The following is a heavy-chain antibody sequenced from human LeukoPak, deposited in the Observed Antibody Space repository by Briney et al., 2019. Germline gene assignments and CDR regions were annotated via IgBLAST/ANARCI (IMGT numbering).Heavy chain of an antibody. V-gene: IGHV4-34*01. J-gene: IGHJ5*02. CDR2: INHSGST. D-gene: IGHD3-10*01. Sequence: SETLSLTCAVYGGSFSGYYWSWIRQPPGKGLEWIGEINHSGSTNYNPFLKSRVTISVDTSKNQFSLKLSSVTAADTAVYYCARRYGSGSLLGSWFDPWGQGTLVTVSS. CDR3: ARRYGSGSLLGSWFDP. CDR1: GGSFSGYY.